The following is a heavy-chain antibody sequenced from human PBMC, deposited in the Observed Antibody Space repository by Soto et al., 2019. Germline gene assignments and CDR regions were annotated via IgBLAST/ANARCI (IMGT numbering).Heavy chain of an antibody. J-gene: IGHJ4*02. V-gene: IGHV4-31*03. CDR1: AGSVNNNTFS. CDR2: ISSSGSA. D-gene: IGHD6-19*01. Sequence: TLSLTCTASAGSVNNNTFSWTCIRQNPRKAPECLEHISSSGSASYCPSLKRRVAISLDASKNLFSLPLTSVSAAGTAVYYCARALSTHIAVAGMWYFDSWGPGTLVTVSS. CDR3: ARALSTHIAVAGMWYFDS.